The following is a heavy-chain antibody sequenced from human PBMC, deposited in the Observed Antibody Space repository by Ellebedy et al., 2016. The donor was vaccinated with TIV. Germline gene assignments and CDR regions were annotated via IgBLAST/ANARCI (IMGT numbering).Heavy chain of an antibody. D-gene: IGHD6-19*01. Sequence: SETLSLXXAVYGESFSTYYWSWIRQPPGKGLEWIGEVNHSGGTNYNPSLKSRVTISVDTSKNHFSLELKSVTAADTAVYYCAREQWQGTWGQGTLVTVSS. J-gene: IGHJ4*02. CDR3: AREQWQGT. V-gene: IGHV4-34*01. CDR2: VNHSGGT. CDR1: GESFSTYY.